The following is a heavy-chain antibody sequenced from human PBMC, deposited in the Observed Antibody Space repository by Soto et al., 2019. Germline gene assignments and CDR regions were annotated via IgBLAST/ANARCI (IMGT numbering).Heavy chain of an antibody. CDR1: GGSISSGGYY. CDR2: IYYSGST. Sequence: PSETLSLTCTVSGGSISSGGYYWSWIRQHPGKGLERIGYIYYSGSTYYNPSLKSRVIISVDTFKNQFSLKLSSVTAADTAVYYCARGLETIYYYYYMDVWGKGTTVTVSS. J-gene: IGHJ6*03. CDR3: ARGLETIYYYYYMDV. V-gene: IGHV4-31*03.